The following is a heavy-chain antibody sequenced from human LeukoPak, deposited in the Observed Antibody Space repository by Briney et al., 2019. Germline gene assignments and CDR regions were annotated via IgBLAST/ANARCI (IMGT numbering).Heavy chain of an antibody. CDR2: IYYSGST. D-gene: IGHD3-22*01. J-gene: IGHJ6*03. CDR1: GGSVSSGSYY. CDR3: ARTPMNYYDSSGYLSYYYYYMDV. Sequence: SETLSLTCTVSGGSVSSGSYYWSWIRQPPGKGLEWIGYIYYSGSTNYNPSLKSRVTISVDTSKNQFPLKLSSVTAADTAVYYCARTPMNYYDSSGYLSYYYYYMDVWGKGTTVTVSS. V-gene: IGHV4-61*01.